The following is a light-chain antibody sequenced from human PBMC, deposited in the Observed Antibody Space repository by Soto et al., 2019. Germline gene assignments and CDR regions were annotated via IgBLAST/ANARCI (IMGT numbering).Light chain of an antibody. J-gene: IGKJ3*01. Sequence: DIQMTQSPSSVSASVGDRITITCRASQGISRWLAWYQQKPGRAPKLLIYAASNLQTGVPSRFSGSGSGTDFALTITSLQPEDFATYHCQQAYNFPFTFGPGTKVDI. CDR3: QQAYNFPFT. CDR2: AAS. CDR1: QGISRW. V-gene: IGKV1-12*01.